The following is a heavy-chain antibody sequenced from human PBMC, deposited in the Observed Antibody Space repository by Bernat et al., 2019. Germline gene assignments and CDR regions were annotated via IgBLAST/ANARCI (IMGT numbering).Heavy chain of an antibody. V-gene: IGHV3-30*18. D-gene: IGHD3-9*01. Sequence: QVQLMESGGGVVQPGRSLRLSCAASGFTFSSYGMHWVRQAPGKGLEWVAVISYDGSNKYYADSVKGRFTISRDNSKNTLYLQMNSLRAEDTAVYYCAKGPNLKYYDILTGYYDYWGQGTLVTVSS. CDR1: GFTFSSYG. CDR2: ISYDGSNK. J-gene: IGHJ4*02. CDR3: AKGPNLKYYDILTGYYDY.